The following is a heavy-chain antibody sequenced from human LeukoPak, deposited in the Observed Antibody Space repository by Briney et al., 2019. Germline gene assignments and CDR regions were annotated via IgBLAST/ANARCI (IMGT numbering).Heavy chain of an antibody. CDR3: ARDLTYYYDSSDSYYDAFDI. D-gene: IGHD3-22*01. CDR1: GFTFSSYW. J-gene: IGHJ3*02. V-gene: IGHV3-7*01. CDR2: IREDGGQK. Sequence: GGSLRLSCAASGFTFSSYWMSWVRQAPGKGLEWVANIREDGGQKYYVDSVKGRFTISRDNAKNSLYLQMNSLRAEDTAVYYCARDLTYYYDSSDSYYDAFDIWGQGTMVTVSS.